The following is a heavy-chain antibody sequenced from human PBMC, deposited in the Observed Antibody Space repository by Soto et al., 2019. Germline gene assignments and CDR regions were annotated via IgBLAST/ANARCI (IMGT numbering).Heavy chain of an antibody. CDR2: IYYSGST. CDR3: ARLSYSSSSYDVAY. Sequence: PXETLSLSFTVSGGSISSSSYYGGWIRQPPGKGLEWIGSIYYSGSTYYNPSLKSRVTISVDTSKNQFSLKLSSVTAADTAVYYCARLSYSSSSYDVAYWGQGTLVTV. CDR1: GGSISSSSYY. J-gene: IGHJ4*02. V-gene: IGHV4-39*01. D-gene: IGHD6-6*01.